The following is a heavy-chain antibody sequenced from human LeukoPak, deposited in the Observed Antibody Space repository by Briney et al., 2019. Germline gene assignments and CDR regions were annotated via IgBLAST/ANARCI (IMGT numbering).Heavy chain of an antibody. J-gene: IGHJ6*04. CDR2: IVVGSGNT. D-gene: IGHD3-10*01. Sequence: GASVKLSCKASGFTFTSSAVQWVRQARGQRLEWIGWIVVGSGNTNYAQKFQERVTITRDMPTSTAYMELSSLRSEDTAVYYCAADSRRNYYGSGSYYIPYYYGMDVWGKGTTVTVSS. V-gene: IGHV1-58*01. CDR1: GFTFTSSA. CDR3: AADSRRNYYGSGSYYIPYYYGMDV.